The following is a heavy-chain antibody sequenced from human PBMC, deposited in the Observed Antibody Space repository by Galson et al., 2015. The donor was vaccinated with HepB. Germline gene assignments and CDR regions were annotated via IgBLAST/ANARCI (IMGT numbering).Heavy chain of an antibody. CDR3: TSPSFYDFWSSYYSVSDAFGD. J-gene: IGHJ3*01. CDR2: IRSNAYGGTT. Sequence: SLRLSCAASGFTFGDYAMSWFRQAPGKGLEWVGFIRSNAYGGTTEYAASVKGRFTISRDDFQSITYLQMNSLKTVDTAVYYCTSPSFYDFWSSYYSVSDAFGDWGQGTMVTVSS. D-gene: IGHD3-3*01. CDR1: GFTFGDYA. V-gene: IGHV3-49*03.